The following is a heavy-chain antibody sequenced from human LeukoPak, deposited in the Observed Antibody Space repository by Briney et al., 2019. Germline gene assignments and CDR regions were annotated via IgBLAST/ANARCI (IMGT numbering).Heavy chain of an antibody. CDR3: VRGGIQVSGIDEIDY. V-gene: IGHV3-13*01. Sequence: GGSLRLSCAASGFTFSSYAMHWVRQVTGKGLEWVSAVGISGDTYYTGSVKGRFTISRENAKNSLYLQMNSLTAGDTAVYYCVRGGIQVSGIDEIDYWGQGTLVTVSS. CDR1: GFTFSSYA. J-gene: IGHJ4*02. D-gene: IGHD6-19*01. CDR2: VGISGDT.